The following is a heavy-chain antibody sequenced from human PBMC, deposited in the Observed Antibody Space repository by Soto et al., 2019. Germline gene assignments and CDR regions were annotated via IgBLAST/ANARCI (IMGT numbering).Heavy chain of an antibody. Sequence: PXETLCPTCSVSGGSVSNKTYYWSWIRQPPGKRLEWIGYVYYSGTTNYNPSLKSRVTISVDLSKNQFSLRLSSVTTADTALYYCARTTAVPNTLRSRYFFDYWGQGTLVTVSS. CDR2: VYYSGTT. CDR1: GGSVSNKTYY. J-gene: IGHJ4*02. D-gene: IGHD4-17*01. V-gene: IGHV4-61*01. CDR3: ARTTAVPNTLRSRYFFDY.